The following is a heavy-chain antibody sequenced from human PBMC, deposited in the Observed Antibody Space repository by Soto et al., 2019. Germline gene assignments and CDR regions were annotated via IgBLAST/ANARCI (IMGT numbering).Heavy chain of an antibody. CDR2: MYYSGNT. CDR3: ASQKLDVPAYFDS. CDR1: GTSITSNNYY. V-gene: IGHV4-39*01. D-gene: IGHD1-1*01. Sequence: SETLSLTCTVSGTSITSNNYYWGWIRQPPGKGLEWIASMYYSGNTYYNPSLKSRVTTSIDTSRNQFSLKLTSVTAADTAVYYCASQKLDVPAYFDSWGQGTLVTVSS. J-gene: IGHJ4*02.